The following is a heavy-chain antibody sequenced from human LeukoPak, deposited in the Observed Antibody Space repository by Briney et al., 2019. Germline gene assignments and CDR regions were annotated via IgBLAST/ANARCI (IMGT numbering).Heavy chain of an antibody. CDR1: GFTFSSYW. Sequence: GSLRLSCAASGFTFSSYWMHWVRQAPGKGLVWVSRINSDGGSTSYADSVKGRFTISRDNAKNTLYLQMNSLRAEDTAVYYCATLSSSWYESGDYWGQGTLVTVSS. CDR3: ATLSSSWYESGDY. CDR2: INSDGGST. V-gene: IGHV3-74*01. J-gene: IGHJ4*02. D-gene: IGHD6-13*01.